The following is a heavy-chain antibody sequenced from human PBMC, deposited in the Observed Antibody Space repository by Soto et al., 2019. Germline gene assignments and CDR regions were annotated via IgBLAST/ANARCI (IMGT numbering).Heavy chain of an antibody. D-gene: IGHD2-15*01. V-gene: IGHV3-13*01. J-gene: IGHJ4*02. CDR3: ARGQEVGAHFFDS. CDR1: GFSCGGFD. CDR2: IGTAGDT. Sequence: GGPLRLSCEASGFSCGGFDRHWVRQPTGKGLEWVSTIGTAGDTYSAVSVKGRFTIPRDNAKNSLSVQMNSLRAGDTAVYFCARGQEVGAHFFDSRGQGTQVTSPQ.